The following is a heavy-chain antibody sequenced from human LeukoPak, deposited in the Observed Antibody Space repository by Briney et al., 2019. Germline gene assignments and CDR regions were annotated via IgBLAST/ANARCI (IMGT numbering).Heavy chain of an antibody. J-gene: IGHJ4*02. CDR2: ISYDGSNK. V-gene: IGHV3-30-3*01. CDR1: GFTFSSYA. Sequence: QPGGSLRLSCAASGFTFSSYAMHWVRQAPGKGLEWVAVISYDGSNKYYADSVKGRFTISRDNSKNTLYLQMNSLRAEDTAVYYCAKDGGKPERVSWGQGTLVTVSS. CDR3: AKDGGKPERVS. D-gene: IGHD4-23*01.